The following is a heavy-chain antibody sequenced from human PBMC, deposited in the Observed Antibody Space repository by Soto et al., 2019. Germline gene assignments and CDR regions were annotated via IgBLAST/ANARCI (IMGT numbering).Heavy chain of an antibody. CDR3: ARLGGYCTITSCYGYYGMDV. V-gene: IGHV4-39*01. CDR1: GGSISRGPYS. D-gene: IGHD2-2*01. CDR2: FYYSGST. J-gene: IGHJ6*02. Sequence: SETLSLTCTVSGGSISRGPYSWGWIRQPPGKGLEWIGTFYYSGSTYYNPSLESRVTISVDTSKNQFSLKVSSVTAADTAVYYCARLGGYCTITSCYGYYGMDVWGQGTTVTVSS.